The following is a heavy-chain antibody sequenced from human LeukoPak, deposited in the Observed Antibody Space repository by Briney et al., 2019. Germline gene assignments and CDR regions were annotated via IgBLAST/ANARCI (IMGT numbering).Heavy chain of an antibody. V-gene: IGHV3-74*01. CDR1: GFTFSSYW. CDR3: ARELAVAAYNWFDP. D-gene: IGHD6-19*01. Sequence: PGGSLRLSCAASGFTFSSYWMHGVRQAPGKGLVWVSRINRDGSSTSYADSVKGRFTISRDNAKNTLYLQMNSLRAEDTAVYYCARELAVAAYNWFDPWGQGTLVTVSS. J-gene: IGHJ5*02. CDR2: INRDGSST.